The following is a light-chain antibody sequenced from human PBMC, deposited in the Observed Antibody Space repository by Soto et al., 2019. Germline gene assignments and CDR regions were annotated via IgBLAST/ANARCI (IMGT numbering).Light chain of an antibody. Sequence: AIRMTQSPSSFSASTGDRVTITCRASQGISSYLAWYQQKPGKDPKLLIYAASTLQSGVPSRFSVSGSGTDFTLTISCLQSEDFATYYCQQYYSYPRAFGQGTKLEIK. CDR3: QQYYSYPRA. J-gene: IGKJ2*01. CDR1: QGISSY. CDR2: AAS. V-gene: IGKV1-8*01.